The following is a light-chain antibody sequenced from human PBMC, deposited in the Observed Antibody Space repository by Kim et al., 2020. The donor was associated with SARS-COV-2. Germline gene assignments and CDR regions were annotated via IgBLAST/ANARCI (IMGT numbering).Light chain of an antibody. CDR1: SSDVGGYNY. CDR2: DVS. CDR3: SSYTTSNSWV. J-gene: IGLJ3*02. V-gene: IGLV2-14*03. Sequence: GQSITISCTGTSSDVGGYNYVSWYQQHPGKAPKLMIYDVSKRPSGVSNRFSGSKSGNTAPLTISGLQAEDEADYYCSSYTTSNSWVFGGGTQLTVL.